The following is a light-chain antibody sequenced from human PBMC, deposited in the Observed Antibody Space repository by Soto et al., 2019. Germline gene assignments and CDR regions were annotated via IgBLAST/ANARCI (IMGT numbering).Light chain of an antibody. CDR2: EVS. CDR3: SSYADINTVV. J-gene: IGLJ2*01. CDR1: SSDVGGYNY. Sequence: QSVLTQPPSASGSPGQSVTISCTGTSSDVGGYNYVSWYQQHPGKAPKLILYEVSERPSGVPDRFSGSKSGNTASLTVSGLQAEDDADYYCSSYADINTVVFGGGTKLTVL. V-gene: IGLV2-8*01.